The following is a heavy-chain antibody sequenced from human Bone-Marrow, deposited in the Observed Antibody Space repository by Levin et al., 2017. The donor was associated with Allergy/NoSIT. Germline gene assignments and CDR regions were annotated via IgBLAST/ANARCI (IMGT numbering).Heavy chain of an antibody. CDR1: GDSVRSGDFP. CDR3: ARVKGVRPTSSSWYFYYYMDV. D-gene: IGHD2-2*01. CDR2: IYKTGRT. Sequence: SQTLSLTCTVSGDSVRSGDFPWSWIRQPAGKGLEWIGHIYKTGRTNYSPSLRRRVTLPVDTSNNQFSLNLTSVTAADTAVYFCARVKGVRPTSSSWYFYYYMDVWGKGTTVTVSS. V-gene: IGHV4-61*09. J-gene: IGHJ6*03.